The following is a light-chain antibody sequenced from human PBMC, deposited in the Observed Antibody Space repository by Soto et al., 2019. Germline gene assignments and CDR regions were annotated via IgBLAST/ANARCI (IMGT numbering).Light chain of an antibody. J-gene: IGKJ1*01. CDR2: DAS. CDR1: QSISSTS. V-gene: IGKV3-20*01. Sequence: EIVLTQSPGTLSLSPGERATLSCRTSQSISSTSLAWYQQKPGQAPRLLIYDASSRATGIPDRFSGSGSGTDFTLTISRLEPEDFAVYDCQHYDRKTFGQGTQVEIK. CDR3: QHYDRKT.